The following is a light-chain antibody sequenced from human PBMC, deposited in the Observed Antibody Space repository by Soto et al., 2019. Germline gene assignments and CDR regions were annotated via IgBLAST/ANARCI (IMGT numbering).Light chain of an antibody. J-gene: IGKJ2*01. Sequence: IVLTQSPGTLSLSPGERATLSCMVSQSVSSNYLAWYQQKPGQAPRLLIYGSSSRATGITDRFSGGGSGTDFTLTISGLEPEDFGVYYCQQYGSSTYTFGQRTKLEIK. V-gene: IGKV3-20*01. CDR1: QSVSSNY. CDR2: GSS. CDR3: QQYGSSTYT.